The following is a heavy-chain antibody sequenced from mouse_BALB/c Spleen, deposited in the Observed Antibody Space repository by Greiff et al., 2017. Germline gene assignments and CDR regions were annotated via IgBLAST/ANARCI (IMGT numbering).Heavy chain of an antibody. CDR3: ARGYYGSSDFDY. CDR1: GYSITSDYA. CDR2: ISYSGST. Sequence: VQLKESGPGLVKPSQSLSLTCTVTGYSITSDYAWNWIRQFPGNKLEWMGYISYSGSTSYNPSLKSRISITRDTSKNQFFLQLNSVTTEDTATYYCARGYYGSSDFDYWGQGTTLTVSS. D-gene: IGHD1-1*01. J-gene: IGHJ2*01. V-gene: IGHV3-2*02.